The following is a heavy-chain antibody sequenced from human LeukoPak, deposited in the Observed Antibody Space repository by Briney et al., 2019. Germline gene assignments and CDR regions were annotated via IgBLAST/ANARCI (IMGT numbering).Heavy chain of an antibody. CDR2: IWYDGSNK. CDR3: ARDQGSGSYADY. V-gene: IGHV3-33*01. D-gene: IGHD3-10*01. J-gene: IGHJ4*02. CDR1: GFTFSSYG. Sequence: GGSLRLSCAASGFTFSSYGMHWVRQAPGKGLEWVAVIWYDGSNKYYADSVKGRFTISRDNSKSTLYLQMNSLRAEDTAVYCCARDQGSGSYADYWGQGTLVTVSS.